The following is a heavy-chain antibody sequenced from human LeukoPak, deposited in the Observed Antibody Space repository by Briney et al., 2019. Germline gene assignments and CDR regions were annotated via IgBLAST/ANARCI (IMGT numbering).Heavy chain of an antibody. Sequence: GASVKVSCKASGYTFTGYYMHWVRQAPGQGLEWMGWINPNSGGTNYAQKFQGWVTMTRDTSISTAYMELSRLRSDDTAVYYCARVRGQWLDYYGMDVWGQGTTVTVSS. CDR3: ARVRGQWLDYYGMDV. CDR1: GYTFTGYY. J-gene: IGHJ6*02. CDR2: INPNSGGT. V-gene: IGHV1-2*04. D-gene: IGHD6-19*01.